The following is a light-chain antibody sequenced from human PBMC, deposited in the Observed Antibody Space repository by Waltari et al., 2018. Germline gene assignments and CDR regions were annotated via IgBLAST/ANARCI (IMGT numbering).Light chain of an antibody. J-gene: IGKJ1*01. CDR2: DAS. CDR1: QDISNW. Sequence: DIQMSQSPSTLSASLGDRVTITCRASQDISNWLDWYQQKPWTAPKVLFYDASTLQSGVPSGFSGGGSGTEFTLTISSLQSDDFATYYCLQYFSYPWTFGPGTKVEIK. CDR3: LQYFSYPWT. V-gene: IGKV1-5*01.